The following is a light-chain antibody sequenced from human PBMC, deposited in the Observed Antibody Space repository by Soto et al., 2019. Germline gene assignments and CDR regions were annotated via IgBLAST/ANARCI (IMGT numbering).Light chain of an antibody. CDR3: QQRSNWAIT. CDR1: QSVSSY. V-gene: IGKV3-11*01. J-gene: IGKJ5*01. Sequence: EIVLTQSPGTLSVSPGDGATLSCRASQSVSSYLAWYQQKPGQAPRLLIYDASNRATGIPARFSGSGSGTDFTLTISSLEPEDFAVYYCQQRSNWAITFGQGTRLE. CDR2: DAS.